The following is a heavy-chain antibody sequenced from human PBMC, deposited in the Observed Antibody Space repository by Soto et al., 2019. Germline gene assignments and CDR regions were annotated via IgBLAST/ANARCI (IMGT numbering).Heavy chain of an antibody. D-gene: IGHD4-17*01. V-gene: IGHV1-69*13. CDR3: AREVATVTPGGYGMDV. Sequence: GPQVKVSCKASGGTFSSYAISWVRQAPGQGLEWMGGIIPIFGTANYAQKFQGRVTITADESTSTAYMELSSLRSEDTAVYYCAREVATVTPGGYGMDVWGQGTTVTVSS. CDR2: IIPIFGTA. J-gene: IGHJ6*02. CDR1: GGTFSSYA.